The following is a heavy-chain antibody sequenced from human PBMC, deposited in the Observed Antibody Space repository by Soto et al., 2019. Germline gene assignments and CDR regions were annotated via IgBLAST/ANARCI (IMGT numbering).Heavy chain of an antibody. CDR3: ARGQTKLWLRF. CDR2: INHSGST. V-gene: IGHV4-34*01. J-gene: IGHJ4*02. D-gene: IGHD5-12*01. Sequence: QVQLQQWGAGLLKPSETLSLTCAVYGGPFSGYYWSWIRQPPGKGLEWIGEINHSGSTNYNPSLKSRVTISVDTYQNQFSLKQSSVTAADTAVYYCARGQTKLWLRFWGQGTLVTVSS. CDR1: GGPFSGYY.